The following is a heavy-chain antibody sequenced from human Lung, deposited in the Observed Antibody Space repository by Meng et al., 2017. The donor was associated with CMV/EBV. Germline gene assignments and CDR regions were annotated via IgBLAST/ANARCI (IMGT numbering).Heavy chain of an antibody. J-gene: IGHJ4*02. Sequence: QAQLHVSGPGLVKPSGTLSPTCAVSGGSISSSNWWSWVRQPPGKGLEWIGEIYHSGSTNYNPSLKSRVTISVDKSKNQFSLKLSSVTAADTAVYYCARVVTALWGYYFDYWGQGTLVTVSS. D-gene: IGHD2-21*02. CDR3: ARVVTALWGYYFDY. CDR2: IYHSGST. CDR1: GGSISSSNW. V-gene: IGHV4-4*02.